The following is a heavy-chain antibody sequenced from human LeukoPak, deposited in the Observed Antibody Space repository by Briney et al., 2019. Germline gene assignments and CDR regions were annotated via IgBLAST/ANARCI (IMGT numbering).Heavy chain of an antibody. CDR3: ADPYYYDSSGYSVQH. J-gene: IGHJ1*01. CDR1: GFTLSSYA. Sequence: GGSLRLSCAASGFTLSSYAMSWVRQAPGKGLEWVSAISGSGGSTYYADSVKGRFTISRDNSKNTLYLQMNSLRAEDTAVYYCADPYYYDSSGYSVQHWGQGTLVTVSS. D-gene: IGHD3-22*01. V-gene: IGHV3-23*01. CDR2: ISGSGGST.